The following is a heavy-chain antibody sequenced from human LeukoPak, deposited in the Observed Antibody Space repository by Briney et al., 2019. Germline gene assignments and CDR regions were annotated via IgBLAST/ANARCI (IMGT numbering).Heavy chain of an antibody. V-gene: IGHV4-34*01. D-gene: IGHD6-13*01. J-gene: IGHJ4*02. CDR2: INHSGST. CDR3: ARPAAGMLYDY. Sequence: SETLSLTCAVYGGSFSGYYWSWIRQPPGKGLEWIGEINHSGSTNYNPSLKSRVTISVDTSKNQFSLKLSSVTAADTAVYYCARPAAGMLYDYWGQGTLVTVSS. CDR1: GGSFSGYY.